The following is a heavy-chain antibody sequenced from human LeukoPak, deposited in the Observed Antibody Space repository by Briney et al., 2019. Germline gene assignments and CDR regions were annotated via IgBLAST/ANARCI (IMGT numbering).Heavy chain of an antibody. Sequence: ASVKVSCKASGYTFTSYDINWVRQVTGQGLEWMGWMNPNSGNTGYAQKFQGRVTMTRNTSISTAYMELSSLRSEDTAVYYCAREARRIQLWRRGWFDPWGQGTLVTVSS. CDR1: GYTFTSYD. J-gene: IGHJ5*02. CDR3: AREARRIQLWRRGWFDP. CDR2: MNPNSGNT. V-gene: IGHV1-8*01. D-gene: IGHD5-18*01.